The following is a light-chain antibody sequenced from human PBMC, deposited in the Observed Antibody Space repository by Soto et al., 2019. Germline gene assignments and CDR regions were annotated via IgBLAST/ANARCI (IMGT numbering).Light chain of an antibody. CDR1: KGISNS. J-gene: IGKJ4*01. CDR3: QQLNSFPLT. V-gene: IGKV1-9*01. Sequence: DIQLTQSPSFLSASVGDRVTITCRASKGISNSLAWYQRKPGKAPKLLIYAASTLQSGVPSRFSGSGSGTEFTLTISSLQPEDFATYYCQQLNSFPLTFGGGTKVEIK. CDR2: AAS.